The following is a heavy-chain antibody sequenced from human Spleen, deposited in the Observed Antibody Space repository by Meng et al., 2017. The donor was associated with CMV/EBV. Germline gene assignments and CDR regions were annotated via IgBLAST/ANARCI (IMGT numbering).Heavy chain of an antibody. J-gene: IGHJ4*02. CDR3: ARAFICGGDCLPYDNLADY. CDR1: GFTFSSYD. D-gene: IGHD2-21*01. CDR2: IGTAGDT. Sequence: GESLKISCAASGFTFSSYDMHWVRQATGKGLEWVSAIGTAGDTYYPGSVKGRFTISRENAKNSLYLQMNSLRAEDTAVYYCARAFICGGDCLPYDNLADYWGQGTLVTVSS. V-gene: IGHV3-13*01.